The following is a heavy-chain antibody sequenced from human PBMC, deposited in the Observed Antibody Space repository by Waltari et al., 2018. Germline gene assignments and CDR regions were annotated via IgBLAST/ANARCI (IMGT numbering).Heavy chain of an antibody. CDR2: MNPNSGNT. Sequence: QVQLVQSGAEVKKPGASVKVSCKASGYTFTSYDINWVRQATGQGLEWMGWMNPNSGNTGYAQKFQGRVTITTDESTSTAYMELSSLRSEDTAVYYCARDDNWNYLYYFDYWGQGTLVTVSS. J-gene: IGHJ4*02. V-gene: IGHV1-8*01. D-gene: IGHD1-7*01. CDR1: GYTFTSYD. CDR3: ARDDNWNYLYYFDY.